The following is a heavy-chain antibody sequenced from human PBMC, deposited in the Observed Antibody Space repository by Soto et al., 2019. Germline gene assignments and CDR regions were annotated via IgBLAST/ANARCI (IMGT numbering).Heavy chain of an antibody. CDR2: ISTSSSSI. V-gene: IGHV3-48*01. CDR3: ARDQSN. Sequence: GGSLRLSCAASGFTFSSYSMNWVRQAPGKGLEWVSYISTSSSSIYYADSVKGRFTTSRDNAKNSLYLQMNSLRVEDTAVYYCARDQSNWGQGTLVTVSS. CDR1: GFTFSSYS. J-gene: IGHJ4*02.